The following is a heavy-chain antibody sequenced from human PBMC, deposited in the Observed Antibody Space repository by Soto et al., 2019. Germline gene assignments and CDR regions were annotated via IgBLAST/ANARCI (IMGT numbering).Heavy chain of an antibody. CDR3: ARDGESGYYDY. J-gene: IGHJ4*02. CDR1: GGSMNINNW. Sequence: PSETLSLTCAVSGGSMNINNWWSWVRQPPGKGLEWIGQVYPGGRSNYSPSLESRVTTSVDTSKNKFSLKLSSVTAADTAVYYCARDGESGYYDYWGPGTLVTVSS. CDR2: VYPGGRS. D-gene: IGHD3-22*01. V-gene: IGHV4-4*02.